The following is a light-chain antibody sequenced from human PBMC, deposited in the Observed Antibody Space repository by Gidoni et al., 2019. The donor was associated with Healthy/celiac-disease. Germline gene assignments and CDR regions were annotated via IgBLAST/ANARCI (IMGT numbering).Light chain of an antibody. J-gene: IGKJ5*01. CDR3: QQRSNWPPIT. V-gene: IGKV3-11*01. CDR2: DAS. CDR1: QSVSSY. Sequence: IVLTPSPATLSLSPGERATLSCRAGQSVSSYLAWYQQKPGQAPRLLIYDASNRATGIPARFSGSGSGTDFTLTISSLEPEDFAVYYCQQRSNWPPITFGQGTRLEIK.